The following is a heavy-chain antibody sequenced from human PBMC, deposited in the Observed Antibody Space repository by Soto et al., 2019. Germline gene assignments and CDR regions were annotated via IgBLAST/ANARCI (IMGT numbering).Heavy chain of an antibody. J-gene: IGHJ4*02. V-gene: IGHV4-59*08. CDR1: GGSISSYY. Sequence: SETLSLTCTVYGGSISSYYWSWIRQPPGKGLEWIGYIYYSGSTDYNPSLKSRVTISVDTSKNQFSLKLSSVTAADTAVYYCARSYGWNFDYWDQGTLVTVSS. CDR3: ARSYGWNFDY. CDR2: IYYSGST. D-gene: IGHD3-16*01.